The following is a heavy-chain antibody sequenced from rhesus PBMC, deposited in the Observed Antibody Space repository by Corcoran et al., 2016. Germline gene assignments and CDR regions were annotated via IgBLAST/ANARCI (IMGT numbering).Heavy chain of an antibody. CDR3: ARTYCTGSGCYPFDY. D-gene: IGHD2-21*01. Sequence: QVQLQESGPGVVKPSETLSLTCAVSGGSISDSYRWSWLRQPPGKGLEWIGYIYGISTSTNYNPSLKSRVTLSKDTSKNQFALKLSSVTAADTAVYYCARTYCTGSGCYPFDYWGQGVLVTVSS. J-gene: IGHJ4*01. CDR1: GGSISDSYR. V-gene: IGHV4S10*01. CDR2: IYGISTST.